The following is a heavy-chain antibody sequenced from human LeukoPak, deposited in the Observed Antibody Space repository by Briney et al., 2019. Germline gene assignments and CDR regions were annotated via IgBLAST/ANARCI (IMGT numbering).Heavy chain of an antibody. Sequence: GGSLSLLRAASGFIFSSYAVGWVRQAPGRGLEWVSGMSGSGGRGDNADSVKGRLTTFTDTSKNTLNLQMSRLRAEDTDVYYGSKPPMGYYDNRATNPYFDYWGQGTLVTVSS. CDR2: MSGSGGRG. CDR3: SKPPMGYYDNRATNPYFDY. J-gene: IGHJ4*02. V-gene: IGHV3-23*01. D-gene: IGHD3-22*01. CDR1: GFIFSSYA.